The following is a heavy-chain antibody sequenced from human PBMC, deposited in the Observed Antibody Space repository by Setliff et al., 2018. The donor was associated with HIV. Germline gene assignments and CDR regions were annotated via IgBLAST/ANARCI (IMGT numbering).Heavy chain of an antibody. J-gene: IGHJ4*02. CDR3: ASLAG. CDR1: GFTFSSYE. CDR2: ISNDGGRE. Sequence: GGSLRLSCAASGFTFSSYEMNWVRQAPGRGLEWAAIISNDGGREYYVDSVKGRFTISRDNAKSSLYLQMNSLRAEDTAVYYCASLAGWGQGTLVTVSS. V-gene: IGHV3-7*01.